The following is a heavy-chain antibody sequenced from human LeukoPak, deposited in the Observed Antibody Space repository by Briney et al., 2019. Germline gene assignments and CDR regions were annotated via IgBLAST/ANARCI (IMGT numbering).Heavy chain of an antibody. CDR3: AKVAVHSSGWYGFDS. CDR2: ISVSGGNT. Sequence: PGGSLRLSCVASGFTFSSYAMTWVRQAPGKGLEWVSVISVSGGNTYYADSVKGRFTISRDNSKNPLYLQMNSLRVEDTAVYYCAKVAVHSSGWYGFDSWGQGTLVTVSS. CDR1: GFTFSSYA. V-gene: IGHV3-23*01. J-gene: IGHJ5*01. D-gene: IGHD6-19*01.